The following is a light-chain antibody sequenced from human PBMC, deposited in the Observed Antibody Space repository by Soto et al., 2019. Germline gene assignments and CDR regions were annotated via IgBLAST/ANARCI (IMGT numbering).Light chain of an antibody. Sequence: DIQMTQSPSTLSASIGDRITITCRASQNINTWLAGYQQKPGRAPKVLIYDASSLESGVPSRISGSGSGTEFILTISSLQLDDFATYYCHQYYGYPYTFGQGTKLEIK. V-gene: IGKV1-5*01. J-gene: IGKJ2*01. CDR2: DAS. CDR1: QNINTW. CDR3: HQYYGYPYT.